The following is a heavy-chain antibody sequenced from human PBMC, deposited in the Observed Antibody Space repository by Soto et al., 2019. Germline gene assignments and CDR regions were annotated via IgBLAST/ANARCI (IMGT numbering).Heavy chain of an antibody. Sequence: GGSLRLSCAASGFTFSSFNMHWVRQAPGKGLEWVAVISYDGSVKYYADSVKGRFTISRDNSKNTLYLQMTSLRAEDTAVYSCARGDQGRSLHYYAMDVWGQGTTVTVSS. CDR3: ARGDQGRSLHYYAMDV. V-gene: IGHV3-30-3*01. J-gene: IGHJ6*02. CDR2: ISYDGSVK. CDR1: GFTFSSFN. D-gene: IGHD2-15*01.